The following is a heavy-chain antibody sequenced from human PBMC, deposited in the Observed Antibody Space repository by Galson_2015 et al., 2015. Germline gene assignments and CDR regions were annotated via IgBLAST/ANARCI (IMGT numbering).Heavy chain of an antibody. J-gene: IGHJ4*02. Sequence: CAISGDSVSSNSAAWNWIRQSPSRGLEWLGRTYYRSKWYNNYAVSVKGRITINPDTSKNQFFLQLNSVTPEDTAVYYCARGGPYGDYFFDQWGQGTLVTVSS. D-gene: IGHD4-17*01. V-gene: IGHV6-1*01. CDR3: ARGGPYGDYFFDQ. CDR1: GDSVSSNSAA. CDR2: TYYRSKWYN.